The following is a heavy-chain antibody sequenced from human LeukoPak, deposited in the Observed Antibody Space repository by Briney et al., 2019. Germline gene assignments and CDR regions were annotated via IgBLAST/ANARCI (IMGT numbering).Heavy chain of an antibody. CDR1: GFTFSSYA. CDR3: ARVGDVGPFDY. V-gene: IGHV3-64*01. J-gene: IGHJ4*02. Sequence: VGSLRLSCAASGFTFSSYAMHWVRQAPGKGLEYVSAMSSNGGTTDYANSVKGRFTISRDNSKNTLYLQMGSLRAEDMAVYYCARVGDVGPFDYWGQGTLVTVSS. CDR2: MSSNGGTT. D-gene: IGHD1-26*01.